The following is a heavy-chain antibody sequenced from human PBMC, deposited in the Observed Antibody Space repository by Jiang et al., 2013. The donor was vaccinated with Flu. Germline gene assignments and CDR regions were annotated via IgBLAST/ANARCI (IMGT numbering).Heavy chain of an antibody. CDR3: ARRAYYYDSSGYYGAFDI. V-gene: IGHV1-46*03. CDR2: INPSGGST. D-gene: IGHD3-22*01. Sequence: SGAEVKKPGASVKVSCKASGYTFTSYYMHWVRQAPGQGLEWMGIINPSGGSTSYAQKFQGRVTMTRDTSTSTVYMELSSLRSEDTAVYYCARRAYYYDSSGYYGAFDIWGQGTMVTVSS. CDR1: GYTFTSYY. J-gene: IGHJ3*02.